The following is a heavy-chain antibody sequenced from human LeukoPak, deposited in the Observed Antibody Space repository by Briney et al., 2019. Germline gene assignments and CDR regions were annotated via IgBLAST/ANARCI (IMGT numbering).Heavy chain of an antibody. J-gene: IGHJ4*02. Sequence: SETLSLTCGVSGGSISSNNWWSWVRQPPGQGLEWIGEINHSGSTNYNPSLKSRVTISVDTSKNQFSLKLSSVTAADTAVYYCARRRYYYASTGWGQGTLVTVSS. CDR2: INHSGST. V-gene: IGHV4-4*02. CDR1: GGSISSNNW. CDR3: ARRRYYYASTG. D-gene: IGHD3-10*01.